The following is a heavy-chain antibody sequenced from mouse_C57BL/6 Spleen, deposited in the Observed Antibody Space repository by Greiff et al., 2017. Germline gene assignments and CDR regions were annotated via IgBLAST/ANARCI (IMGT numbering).Heavy chain of an antibody. CDR2: ISYDGSN. J-gene: IGHJ4*01. CDR3: ASRPYYNGSYYYAMDY. Sequence: EVKLMESGPGLVKPSQSLSLTCSVTGYSITSGYYWNWIRQLPGNQLEWMGYISYDGSNNYNPYLKNRISITRDTSKNHIFLKLNSVTTEDTTTYYCASRPYYNGSYYYAMDYWGQGTSVTVSS. V-gene: IGHV3-6*01. CDR1: GYSITSGYY. D-gene: IGHD1-1*01.